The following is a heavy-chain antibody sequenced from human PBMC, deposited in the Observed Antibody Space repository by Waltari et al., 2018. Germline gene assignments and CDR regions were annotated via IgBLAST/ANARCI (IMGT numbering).Heavy chain of an antibody. J-gene: IGHJ3*02. CDR1: PGSITTYGYY. V-gene: IGHV4-39*01. D-gene: IGHD6-13*01. CDR2: IYYSGIT. CDR3: AVGRGMFDI. Sequence: LQLQASGPGLVKPSETLSLTCTVSPGSITTYGYYWGWIRQPPGKGLEWIGSIYYSGITYYDPSLESRVIISIDTSESRISLRLNSVTAADTAVYYCAVGRGMFDIWGQGT.